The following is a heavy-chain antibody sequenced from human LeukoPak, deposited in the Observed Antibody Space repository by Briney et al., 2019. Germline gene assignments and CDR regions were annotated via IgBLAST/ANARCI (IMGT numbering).Heavy chain of an antibody. CDR3: ANGDGFDY. D-gene: IGHD5-24*01. V-gene: IGHV3-7*01. CDR2: IKQDGSEK. Sequence: GGSLRLSCATSGFTFSTYWMSWVRQAPGKGLEWVANIKQDGSEKYYADSVTGRFTISRDNAKNLLYLQMNSLRAEDTAVYYCANGDGFDYWGQGTLVTASS. CDR1: GFTFSTYW. J-gene: IGHJ4*02.